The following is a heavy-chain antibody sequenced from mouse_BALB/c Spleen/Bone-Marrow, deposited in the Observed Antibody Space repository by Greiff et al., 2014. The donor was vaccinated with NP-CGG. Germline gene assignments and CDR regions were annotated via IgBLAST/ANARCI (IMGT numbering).Heavy chain of an antibody. J-gene: IGHJ2*01. CDR3: AKSGYGSFDY. V-gene: IGHV1-80*01. Sequence: QAQLQQSGAELVRPGSSVKISCKASGYAFSSYWVNWVRQRPGQGLEWIGQIYPGDGDTNYNGKFKDKATLTADKSSSTAYMQLSSLTSEASAVYFCAKSGYGSFDYWGQGTTLTVSS. CDR1: GYAFSSYW. D-gene: IGHD1-1*01. CDR2: IYPGDGDT.